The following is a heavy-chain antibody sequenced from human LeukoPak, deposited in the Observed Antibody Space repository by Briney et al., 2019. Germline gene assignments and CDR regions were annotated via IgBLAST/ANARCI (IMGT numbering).Heavy chain of an antibody. CDR1: GGSISSGGYS. CDR3: ARRGYSYGYFDY. V-gene: IGHV4-30-2*01. J-gene: IGHJ4*02. Sequence: SQTLSPTCAVSGGSISSGGYSWSWIRQPPGKGLEWIGYIYHSGSTYYNPSLKSRVTISVDRSKNQFSLKLSSVTAADTAVYYCARRGYSYGYFDYWGQGTLVTVSS. CDR2: IYHSGST. D-gene: IGHD5-18*01.